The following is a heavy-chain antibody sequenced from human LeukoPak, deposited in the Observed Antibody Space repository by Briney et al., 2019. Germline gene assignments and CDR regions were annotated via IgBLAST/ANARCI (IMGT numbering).Heavy chain of an antibody. CDR1: GGSISTYY. Sequence: SETLSLTCTVSGGSISTYYWTWIRQPPGKGLEWIGYIYYSGSTNYNPSLKSRVTISVDTSKNQFSLKLSSVTAADTAVYYCARGTQFYYYYSYMDVWGKGTTVTVSS. CDR2: IYYSGST. J-gene: IGHJ6*03. V-gene: IGHV4-59*01. CDR3: ARGTQFYYYYSYMDV.